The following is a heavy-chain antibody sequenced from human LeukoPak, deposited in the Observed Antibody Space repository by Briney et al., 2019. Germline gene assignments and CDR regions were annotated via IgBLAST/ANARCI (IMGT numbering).Heavy chain of an antibody. J-gene: IGHJ4*02. V-gene: IGHV5-51*01. D-gene: IGHD2-2*01. CDR1: GYSFTSYW. CDR3: ARVAVQDIVVVPAAMDY. Sequence: GESLKISCKGSGYSFTSYWIGWVRQMPGKGLEWMGIIYPGDSDTRYSPSFQGQVTISADKSISTAYLQWSSLKASDTAIYYCARVAVQDIVVVPAAMDYWGQGTLVTVSS. CDR2: IYPGDSDT.